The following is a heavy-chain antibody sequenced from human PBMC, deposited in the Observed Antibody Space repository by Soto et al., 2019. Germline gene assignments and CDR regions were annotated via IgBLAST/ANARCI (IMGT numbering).Heavy chain of an antibody. V-gene: IGHV3-33*01. CDR1: GLTFSSYG. J-gene: IGHJ6*02. CDR2: IWYDGSNK. Sequence: QPGVSLRLSCAASGLTFSSYGMHWVRQAPGKGLEWVAVIWYDGSNKYYEDSVKGRFTISRDNSKNTLYLQMNSLRAEDTAVYYCARPLEAYYYYYGMDVWGQGTTVTVSS. CDR3: ARPLEAYYYYYGMDV.